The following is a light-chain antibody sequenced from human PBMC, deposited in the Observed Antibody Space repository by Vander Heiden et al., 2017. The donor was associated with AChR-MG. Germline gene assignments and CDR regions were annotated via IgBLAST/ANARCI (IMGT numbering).Light chain of an antibody. Sequence: SALTPPRSVSGSPGQSVTISCTPTSSDFGAYKYVSWYQQHPGKAPQVTIYDVTERPSGVPDRFSGSKSGNTASLTISGLQAEDEADYYCCSYAGSYTWVFGGGTKLTVL. CDR2: DVT. J-gene: IGLJ3*02. CDR3: CSYAGSYTWV. CDR1: SSDFGAYKY. V-gene: IGLV2-11*01.